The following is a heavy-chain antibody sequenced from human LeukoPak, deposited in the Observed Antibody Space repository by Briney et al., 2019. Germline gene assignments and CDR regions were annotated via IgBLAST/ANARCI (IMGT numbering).Heavy chain of an antibody. V-gene: IGHV4-30-2*01. Sequence: SQTLSLTCAVSGGSISSGGYSWSWIRQPPGKGLEWIGYIYHSGSTYYNPSLKSRVTISVDGSKNQFSLKLSSVTAADTAVYYCAREEAAAGNWFDPWDQGTLVTVSS. CDR1: GGSISSGGYS. J-gene: IGHJ5*02. CDR2: IYHSGST. D-gene: IGHD6-13*01. CDR3: AREEAAAGNWFDP.